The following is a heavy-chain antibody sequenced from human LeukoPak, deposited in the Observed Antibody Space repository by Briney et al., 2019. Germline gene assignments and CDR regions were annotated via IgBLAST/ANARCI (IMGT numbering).Heavy chain of an antibody. V-gene: IGHV3-48*03. CDR2: ISSSGTII. CDR3: ARAMTS. CDR1: GXTFSSYE. Sequence: PGGSLRLSCTASGXTFSSYEMNWVRQAPGKGLEWVSHISSSGTIIYYAVSVKGRFTISRDNAKNSLYLQMNSLRAEDTAVYYCARAMTSWGQGTLVTVSS. J-gene: IGHJ4*02. D-gene: IGHD4-11*01.